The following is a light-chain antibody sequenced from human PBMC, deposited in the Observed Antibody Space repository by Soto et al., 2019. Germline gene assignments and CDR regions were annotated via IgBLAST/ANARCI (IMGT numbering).Light chain of an antibody. J-gene: IGKJ5*01. CDR2: GAS. CDR1: RSVSTN. V-gene: IGKV3-15*01. CDR3: QQFDKWPIT. Sequence: EIVLTQSPATLSVSPGERATLSCRASRSVSTNLAWYQQKPGQVPRLLISGASTRATDIPARISGSGSGTEFTLTISSLQSEDLAVYYCQQFDKWPITFGQGTRLEIK.